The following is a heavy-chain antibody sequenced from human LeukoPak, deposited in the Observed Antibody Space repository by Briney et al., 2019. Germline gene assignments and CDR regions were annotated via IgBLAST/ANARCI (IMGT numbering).Heavy chain of an antibody. J-gene: IGHJ3*02. Sequence: PGGSLRLSCAASGFTFNSYAMHWVRRAPGKGLEWVAVIASDGRDKHHADSVKGRFTISRDNSKNTLFLQMNSLRPEDTAVYYCARGSTMDAFDIWGQGTMVTVSS. V-gene: IGHV3-30*04. CDR2: IASDGRDK. CDR3: ARGSTMDAFDI. D-gene: IGHD3-10*01. CDR1: GFTFNSYA.